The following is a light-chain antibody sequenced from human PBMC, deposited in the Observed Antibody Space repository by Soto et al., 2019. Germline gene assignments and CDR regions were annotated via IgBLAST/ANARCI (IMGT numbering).Light chain of an antibody. CDR2: EDN. Sequence: NFMLTQPHSVSESPGKTVTISCTRSSGSIASNYVQWYQQRPGSAPTTVIYEDNQTPSGVPDRFSGSIDSSSNSASLTISGLKTEDEADYYCQSYDSSNQNVVFGGGTQLTVL. CDR3: QSYDSSNQNVV. V-gene: IGLV6-57*03. J-gene: IGLJ2*01. CDR1: SGSIASNY.